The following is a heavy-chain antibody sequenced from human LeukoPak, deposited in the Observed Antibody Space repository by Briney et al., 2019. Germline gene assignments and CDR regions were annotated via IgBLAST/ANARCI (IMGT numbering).Heavy chain of an antibody. J-gene: IGHJ6*03. CDR1: GFTFSSYG. D-gene: IGHD3-10*01. V-gene: IGHV3-23*01. Sequence: GGSLRLSRAASGFTFSSYGMSWVRQAPGKGLEWVSAISGSGGSTYYADSVKGRFTISRDNSKNTLYLQMNSLRAEDTAVYYCARMEYYGSGSYYLSGGYYYMDVWGKGTTVTISS. CDR3: ARMEYYGSGSYYLSGGYYYMDV. CDR2: ISGSGGST.